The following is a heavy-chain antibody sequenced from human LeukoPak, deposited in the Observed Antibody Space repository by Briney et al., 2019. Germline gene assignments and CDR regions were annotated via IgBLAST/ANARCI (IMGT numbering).Heavy chain of an antibody. CDR1: GYTFTGYY. V-gene: IGHV1-2*02. D-gene: IGHD2-2*01. CDR3: ARSHCSSTSCYFDY. Sequence: GASVTVSFTASGYTFTGYYMHWVRQAPGQGLEWMGWINPNSGGTNYAQKFQGRVTMTRDTSISTAYMELSRLRSDDTAVYYCARSHCSSTSCYFDYWGQGTLVTVSS. J-gene: IGHJ4*02. CDR2: INPNSGGT.